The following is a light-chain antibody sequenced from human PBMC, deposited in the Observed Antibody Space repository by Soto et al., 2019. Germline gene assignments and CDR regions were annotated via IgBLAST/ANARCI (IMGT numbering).Light chain of an antibody. V-gene: IGKV1-39*01. J-gene: IGKJ4*01. CDR1: QTISNY. CDR3: QQSYIAPLT. Sequence: DIQMTQSPSSLSASVGDRVTITCRASQTISNYLNWYQQKPGKAPKLLIYTSFRLQSGVPSRLSATGSGTEFTLTISSLQLEDFATYYCQQSYIAPLTFGGGTKVDIK. CDR2: TSF.